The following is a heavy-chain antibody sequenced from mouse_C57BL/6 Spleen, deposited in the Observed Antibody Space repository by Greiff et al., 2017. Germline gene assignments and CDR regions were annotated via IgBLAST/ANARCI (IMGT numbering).Heavy chain of an antibody. Sequence: VQLQQPGAELVKPGASVKLSCKASGYTFTSYWMHWVKQRPGQGLEWIGMIHPNSGSTNYNEKFKGKATLTVDKSSSTAYMQLSSLTSEDSAVYYGARDGNPSYDRWGQGTTLTVSS. D-gene: IGHD2-10*02. CDR1: GYTFTSYW. CDR2: IHPNSGST. V-gene: IGHV1-64*01. J-gene: IGHJ2*01. CDR3: ARDGNPSYDR.